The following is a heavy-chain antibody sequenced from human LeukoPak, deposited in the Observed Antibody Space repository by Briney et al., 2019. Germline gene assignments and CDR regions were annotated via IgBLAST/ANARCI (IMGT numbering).Heavy chain of an antibody. J-gene: IGHJ5*02. CDR2: ISGSGGST. CDR1: GFTFSSYA. Sequence: GGSLRLSCAASGFTFSSYAMSWVRQAPGKGLEWVSAISGSGGSTYYADSVKGRFTISRDNSKNTLYLQMNSLRAEDTAVYYCAKGEIAARLRNWFDPWGQGTLVTVSS. CDR3: AKGEIAARLRNWFDP. D-gene: IGHD6-6*01. V-gene: IGHV3-23*01.